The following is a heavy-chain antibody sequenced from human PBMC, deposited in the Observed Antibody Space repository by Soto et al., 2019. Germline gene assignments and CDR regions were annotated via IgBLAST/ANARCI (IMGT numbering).Heavy chain of an antibody. CDR1: GGSISSYY. J-gene: IGHJ2*01. CDR2: IYYSGST. Sequence: QVQLQESGPGLVKPSETLSLTCTVSGGSISSYYWSWLRQPPGKGLEWIGFIYYSGSTNYNPSLKSRVTISVDTSKKQFSLKLSSVTAADTAVYYCARGIQYWYFDLWGRGTLVTVSS. V-gene: IGHV4-59*01. CDR3: ARGIQYWYFDL.